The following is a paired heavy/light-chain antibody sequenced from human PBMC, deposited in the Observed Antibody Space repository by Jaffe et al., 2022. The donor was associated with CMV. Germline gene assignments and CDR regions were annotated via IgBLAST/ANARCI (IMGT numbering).Heavy chain of an antibody. D-gene: IGHD2-21*01. Sequence: EVQLVDSGGSVVRPGGSLRLSCVVSGFTFDDYDMSWVRQAPGKGLEWVSSINWNGDNTGYADSVKGRFTISRDNAKNSLYLQMNSLRAEDTALYHCARDNEGIAPGTFDMWGQGTMVTVSS. CDR3: ARDNEGIAPGTFDM. CDR1: GFTFDDYD. J-gene: IGHJ3*02. CDR2: INWNGDNT. V-gene: IGHV3-20*01.
Light chain of an antibody. CDR1: QSISTY. Sequence: DIQMTQFPSSLSASVGDRVTITCRASQSISTYLNWYQQKPGKAPKLLIYAASSLQSGVPSRFSGSGSGTDFTLTITSLQPEDFATYYCQQSYSTPLYTFGQGTKLEIK. CDR2: AAS. CDR3: QQSYSTPLYT. J-gene: IGKJ2*01. V-gene: IGKV1-39*01.